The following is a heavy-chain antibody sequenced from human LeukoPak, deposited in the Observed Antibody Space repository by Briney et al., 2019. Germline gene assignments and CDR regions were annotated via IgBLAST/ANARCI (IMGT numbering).Heavy chain of an antibody. V-gene: IGHV4-31*03. CDR3: ARDYCSSTSCLFDY. J-gene: IGHJ4*02. Sequence: SETLSLTCTVSGGSINRGSYYWSWIRQHPGKGLEWIGYIYYSGSTYYNPSLKSRVTISVDTSKNQFSLKLSSVTAADTAVYYCARDYCSSTSCLFDYWGQGTLVTVSS. CDR2: IYYSGST. CDR1: GGSINRGSYY. D-gene: IGHD2-2*01.